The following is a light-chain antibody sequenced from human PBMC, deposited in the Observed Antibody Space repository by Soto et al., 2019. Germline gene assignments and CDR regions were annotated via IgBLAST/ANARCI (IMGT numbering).Light chain of an antibody. Sequence: DIQMTQSPSTLSGSVGDRVTITCRASQTISSWLAWYQQKPGKAPKLLIYKASSLESGVPSRFSGSGSGTEFTLTIRSLQPDDFATYYCQQYNTNSPITLGQGTRLEI. CDR3: QQYNTNSPIT. J-gene: IGKJ5*01. V-gene: IGKV1-5*03. CDR1: QTISSW. CDR2: KAS.